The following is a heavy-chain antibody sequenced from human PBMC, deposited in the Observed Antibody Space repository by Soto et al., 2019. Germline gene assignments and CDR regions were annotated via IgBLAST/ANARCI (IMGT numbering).Heavy chain of an antibody. CDR1: GFTFSSYA. Sequence: PGGSLRLSCAASGFTFSSYAMHWVRQAPGKGLEWVAVISYDGSNKYYADSVKGRFTISRDNSKNTLYLQMNSLRAEDTAVYYCARVATILSDDYWGQGTLVTVSS. CDR2: ISYDGSNK. V-gene: IGHV3-30-3*01. J-gene: IGHJ4*02. CDR3: ARVATILSDDY. D-gene: IGHD5-12*01.